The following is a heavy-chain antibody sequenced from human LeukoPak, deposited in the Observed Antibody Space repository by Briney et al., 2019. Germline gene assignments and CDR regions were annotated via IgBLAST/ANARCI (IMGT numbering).Heavy chain of an antibody. CDR2: IQFDGRNE. J-gene: IGHJ4*02. CDR3: AKKKPGNGDRLDY. D-gene: IGHD2-21*02. V-gene: IGHV3-30*02. CDR1: GFTFSIFG. Sequence: GSLRLSCVASGFTFSIFGMHWVRQAPGKGLEWVAYIQFDGRNERYADSVKGRFTISRDNSRSTLYLQMNTLKVEDTAVYYCAKKKPGNGDRLDYWGQGTLLTVSS.